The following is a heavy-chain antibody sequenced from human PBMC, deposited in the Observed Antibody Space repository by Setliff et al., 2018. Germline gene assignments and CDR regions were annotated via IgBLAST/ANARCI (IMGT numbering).Heavy chain of an antibody. V-gene: IGHV3-7*03. CDR3: MKKIIAGGGPPYDYFDY. J-gene: IGHJ4*02. D-gene: IGHD1-26*01. CDR1: GFTFSSYW. CDR2: IRQDGSEK. Sequence: PGGSLRLSCAASGFTFSSYWMSWVRQAPGKGLEWVANIRQDGSEKYYVDSVKGRFTISRDNSKNTLFLQMNSLRADDTAVYYCMKKIIAGGGPPYDYFDYWGQGTLVTVS.